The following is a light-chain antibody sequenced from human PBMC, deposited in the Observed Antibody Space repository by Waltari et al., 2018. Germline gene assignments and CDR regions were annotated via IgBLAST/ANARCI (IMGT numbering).Light chain of an antibody. CDR2: RNN. CDR1: SSNLGSHY. V-gene: IGLV1-47*01. J-gene: IGLJ2*01. Sequence: QSVLPQPPSASGTPGQTVPIPCSGSSSNLGSHYVSWYQQLPGTAPKLLIHRNNQLPSGVPDRCAGSKSGTSASLAISGLRSEDEADYYCAAWDDSLSGPNVVFGGGTKLTVL. CDR3: AAWDDSLSGPNVV.